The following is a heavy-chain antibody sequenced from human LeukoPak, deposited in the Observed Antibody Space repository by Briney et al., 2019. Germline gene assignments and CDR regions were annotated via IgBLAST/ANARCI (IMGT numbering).Heavy chain of an antibody. J-gene: IGHJ5*02. CDR1: GYTFTGKY. D-gene: IGHD3-10*01. CDR2: INPNSGGT. CDR3: ARGVGMVRGPRVTNWFDP. Sequence: GCSVQVSCQACGYTFTGKYIHGVRPAAGQGREGMGWINPNSGGTNYAQKFQGRVTMTITTSISTAYMELSRLRSDDTAVYSCARGVGMVRGPRVTNWFDPWGQGTLVTVSS. V-gene: IGHV1-2*02.